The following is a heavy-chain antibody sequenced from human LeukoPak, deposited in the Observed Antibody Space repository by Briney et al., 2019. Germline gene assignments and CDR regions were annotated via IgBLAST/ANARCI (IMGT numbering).Heavy chain of an antibody. CDR1: GYTFTSYY. CDR2: INPSGGST. J-gene: IGHJ4*02. V-gene: IGHV1-46*01. CDR3: ASGRWLQLPLV. D-gene: IGHD5-24*01. Sequence: ASVKVSCKASGYTFTSYYMHWVRQAPGQGREWMGIINPSGGSTSYAQKFQGRVTMTRDTSTSTVYMELSSLGSEDTAVYYCASGRWLQLPLVWGQGTLVTVSS.